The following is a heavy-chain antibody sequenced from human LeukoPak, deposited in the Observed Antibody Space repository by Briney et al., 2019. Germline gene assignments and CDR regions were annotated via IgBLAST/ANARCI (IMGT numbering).Heavy chain of an antibody. CDR1: GYSISSGYY. CDR2: IYHSGST. V-gene: IGHV4-38-2*01. J-gene: IGHJ3*02. CDR3: ARLGARNAFDI. Sequence: SETLSLTCAMSGYSISSGYYWGWVRQPPGKGLEWIGIIYHSGSTYFNPSLKSRVTISVDTSENHLSLKVSSVTAADTAVYYCARLGARNAFDIWGQGTVVTVSS.